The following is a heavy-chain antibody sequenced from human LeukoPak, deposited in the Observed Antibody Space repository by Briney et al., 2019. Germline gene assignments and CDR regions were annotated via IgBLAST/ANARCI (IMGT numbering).Heavy chain of an antibody. V-gene: IGHV1-69*05. CDR2: IIPIFGTA. CDR1: GGTFSSYA. D-gene: IGHD2-8*01. CDR3: ARVEGYCSNGVCYYYFDY. Sequence: SVKVSCKASGGTFSSYAISWVRQAPGQGLEWMGGIIPIFGTANYAQKFQGRVTITTDESTSTAYMELSSLRSEDTAVYYCARVEGYCSNGVCYYYFDYWGQGTLVTVSS. J-gene: IGHJ4*02.